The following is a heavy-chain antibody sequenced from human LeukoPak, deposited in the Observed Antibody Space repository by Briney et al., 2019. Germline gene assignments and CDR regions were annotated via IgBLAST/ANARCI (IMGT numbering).Heavy chain of an antibody. J-gene: IGHJ5*02. Sequence: PGGSLRLSCAASGFTFSSSGMHWVRQAPGKGLEWVAVILYNGSNKYYADSMKGRFTISRDNSKNTLYLQMNSLRVEDTAVYYCARARGYCSGGSCYRGYSWFDPWGQGTLVTVSS. CDR2: ILYNGSNK. V-gene: IGHV3-33*01. CDR1: GFTFSSSG. D-gene: IGHD2-15*01. CDR3: ARARGYCSGGSCYRGYSWFDP.